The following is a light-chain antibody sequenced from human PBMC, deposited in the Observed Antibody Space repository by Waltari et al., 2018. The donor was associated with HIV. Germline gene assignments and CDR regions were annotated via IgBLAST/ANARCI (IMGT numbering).Light chain of an antibody. CDR1: SGHNNYV. CDR2: LNSDGRH. V-gene: IGLV4-69*02. CDR3: QTWRTGLQV. J-gene: IGLJ3*02. Sequence: QVVLTQPPSASASLGASVRLTCTLSSGHNNYVIAWHQQQPEKGPRFLMKLNSDGRHSKGDGVPDRFSGSSSGAERYLIISSLQSEDAADYFCQTWRTGLQVVGGGTRLTVL.